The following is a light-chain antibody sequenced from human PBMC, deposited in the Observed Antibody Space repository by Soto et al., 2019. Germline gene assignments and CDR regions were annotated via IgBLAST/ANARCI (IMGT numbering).Light chain of an antibody. J-gene: IGKJ2*01. CDR2: GAS. CDR3: QQYNNWPPYT. CDR1: QSVSSN. Sequence: EIVMTQSPATLSVSPGERATLSCRASQSVSSNLAWYQQKPGQAPRLLIYGASTRATGIPARFSGSGSGTEFNLTISSLQSVDFAVYYCQQYNNWPPYTFGQGTKLEIK. V-gene: IGKV3-15*01.